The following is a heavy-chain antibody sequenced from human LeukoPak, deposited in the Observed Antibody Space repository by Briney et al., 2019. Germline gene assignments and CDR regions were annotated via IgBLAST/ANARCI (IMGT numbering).Heavy chain of an antibody. CDR1: GGSISSSSYY. J-gene: IGHJ3*02. CDR2: IYYSGST. Sequence: PSETLSLTCTVSGGSISSSSYYWGWIRQPPGKGLEWIGSIYYSGSTYYNPSLKSRVTISVDTSKNQFSLKLSSVTAADTAVYYCARGKPGHDAFDIWGQGTMVTVSS. CDR3: ARGKPGHDAFDI. V-gene: IGHV4-39*07.